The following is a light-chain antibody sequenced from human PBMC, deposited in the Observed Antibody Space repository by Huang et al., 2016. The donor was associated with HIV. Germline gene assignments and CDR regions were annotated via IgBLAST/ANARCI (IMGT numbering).Light chain of an antibody. Sequence: EIVMTQSPDTLSVSPGGRATLSCRASQSVRDKLAWYQQEPGQAPRLLLHATSTRAAGVPARFSGSGSGTDFTLTISSLQSEDCGVYYCQQYESWPPLTFGGGTKVEIK. CDR2: ATS. CDR3: QQYESWPPLT. CDR1: QSVRDK. J-gene: IGKJ4*01. V-gene: IGKV3-15*01.